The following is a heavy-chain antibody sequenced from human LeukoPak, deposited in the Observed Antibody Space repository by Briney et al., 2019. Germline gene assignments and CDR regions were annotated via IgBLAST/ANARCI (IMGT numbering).Heavy chain of an antibody. CDR2: KSYDGSNK. D-gene: IGHD3-10*01. CDR3: AKDQVTMVRGVIPTAFDI. Sequence: PXRSLRLSCAASGFTFSSYGMHWVRQAPGKGLEWVAVKSYDGSNKYYADSVKGRFTISRDNSKNTLYLQMNSLRAEDTAVYYCAKDQVTMVRGVIPTAFDIWGQGTMVTVSS. CDR1: GFTFSSYG. J-gene: IGHJ3*02. V-gene: IGHV3-30*18.